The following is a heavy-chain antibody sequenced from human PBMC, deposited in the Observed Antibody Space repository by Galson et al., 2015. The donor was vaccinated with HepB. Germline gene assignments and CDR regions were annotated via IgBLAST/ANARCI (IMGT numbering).Heavy chain of an antibody. J-gene: IGHJ4*02. Sequence: SVKVSCKASGYTFTSYYMHWVRQAPGQGLEWMGIINPSGGSTSYAQKFQGRVTMTRDTSTSTVYMELSSLRSEDTAVYYCARDSLDWSSSWYGGCIDYWGQGTLVTVSS. D-gene: IGHD6-13*01. CDR2: INPSGGST. V-gene: IGHV1-46*03. CDR3: ARDSLDWSSSWYGGCIDY. CDR1: GYTFTSYY.